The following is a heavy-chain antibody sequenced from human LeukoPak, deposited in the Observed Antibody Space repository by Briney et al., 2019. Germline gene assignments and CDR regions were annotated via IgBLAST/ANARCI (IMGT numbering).Heavy chain of an antibody. Sequence: GGSLRLSCAASGFTFSSYAMSWVRQAPGKGLEGVSVISASGSSTDYADSVKGRFTISRDISKNTLYLQMNSLRAEDTAVYYCATHCRRCYSVYPFDYWGQGTLVTVSS. CDR2: ISASGSST. CDR3: ATHCRRCYSVYPFDY. CDR1: GFTFSSYA. D-gene: IGHD2-15*01. J-gene: IGHJ4*02. V-gene: IGHV3-23*01.